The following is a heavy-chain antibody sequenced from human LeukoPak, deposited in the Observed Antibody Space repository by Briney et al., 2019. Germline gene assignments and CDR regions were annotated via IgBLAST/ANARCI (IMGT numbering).Heavy chain of an antibody. CDR3: AILDLENGFDY. Sequence: ASVKVSCKASGYTFTSYDINWVRQATGQGLEWMGWMNPNSGNTGYAQKFQGRVTMTTDTSTSTAYMELRSLRSDDTAMYYCAILDLENGFDYWGQGTLVTVSS. CDR1: GYTFTSYD. J-gene: IGHJ4*02. V-gene: IGHV1-8*01. CDR2: MNPNSGNT. D-gene: IGHD1-1*01.